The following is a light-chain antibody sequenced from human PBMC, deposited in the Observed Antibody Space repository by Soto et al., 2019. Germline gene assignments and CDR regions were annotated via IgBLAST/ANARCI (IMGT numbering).Light chain of an antibody. Sequence: DIQMTQSPSTLSASVGDRGTITCRASQTISTWLAWYQQKPGQAPKLLIYKASTLQTGVPSRFSGSGSGADFTLTISSLQPQHFGTYYCQQYTSYYTFGQGTRMEIK. J-gene: IGKJ2*01. V-gene: IGKV1-5*03. CDR3: QQYTSYYT. CDR1: QTISTW. CDR2: KAS.